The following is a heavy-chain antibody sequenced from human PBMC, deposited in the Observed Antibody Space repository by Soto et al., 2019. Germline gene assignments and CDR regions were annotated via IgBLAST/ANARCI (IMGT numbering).Heavy chain of an antibody. Sequence: QLQLVESGGGLVKPGGSLRLSCATSGFTFSDYFMTWIRQAPGRGLEWVSYISSSSRYTAYADSAKGRFVISRDNVNNSLYLQMNTLRAEDTAVYYCATLRPRHYDILTGFGALDIWGQGTMVTVSS. J-gene: IGHJ3*02. D-gene: IGHD3-9*01. CDR2: ISSSSRYT. CDR1: GFTFSDYF. V-gene: IGHV3-11*06. CDR3: ATLRPRHYDILTGFGALDI.